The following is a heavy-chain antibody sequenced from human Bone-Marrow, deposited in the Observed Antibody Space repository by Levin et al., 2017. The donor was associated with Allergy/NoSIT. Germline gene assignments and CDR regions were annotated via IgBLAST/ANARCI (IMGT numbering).Heavy chain of an antibody. CDR1: GGSITTYY. CDR3: ARLEYDSSGYWSDAFDI. Sequence: GSLRLSCTVSGGSITTYYWSWIRRPPGKGLEWIGYIYHSGYTNYNPSLRSRVTLSADTSKNHFSLKLRSVTAADTAVYYCARLEYDSSGYWSDAFDIWGQGTMVTVSS. D-gene: IGHD3-22*01. J-gene: IGHJ3*02. CDR2: IYHSGYT. V-gene: IGHV4-59*01.